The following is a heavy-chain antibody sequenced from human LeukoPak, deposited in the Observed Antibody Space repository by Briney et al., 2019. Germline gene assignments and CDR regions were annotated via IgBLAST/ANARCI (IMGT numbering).Heavy chain of an antibody. CDR2: ISYSGST. CDR3: PRWFDP. CDR1: GGSISSYY. J-gene: IGHJ5*02. Sequence: SETLSLTCTVSGGSISSYYWGWIRQPPDKGLEWIGSISYSGSTYYNPSLKSRVTLSVDTSKNQFSLQLSSVTATDTAVYFCPRWFDPWGQGTLVTVSS. V-gene: IGHV4-39*01.